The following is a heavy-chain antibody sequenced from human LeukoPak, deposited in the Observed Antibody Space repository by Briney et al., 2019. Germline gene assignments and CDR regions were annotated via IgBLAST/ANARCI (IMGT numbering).Heavy chain of an antibody. CDR1: GGSISSYY. D-gene: IGHD3-22*01. CDR3: ARDGYYYDSSGYLDAFDI. J-gene: IGHJ3*02. V-gene: IGHV4-4*07. Sequence: SETLSLTCTVSGGSISSYYWSWIRQPAGKGLEWIGRIYTSGRTNYDPSLKGRVTMSADTSKNQFSLKLSSVAAADTAVYYCARDGYYYDSSGYLDAFDIWGQGTMVTVSS. CDR2: IYTSGRT.